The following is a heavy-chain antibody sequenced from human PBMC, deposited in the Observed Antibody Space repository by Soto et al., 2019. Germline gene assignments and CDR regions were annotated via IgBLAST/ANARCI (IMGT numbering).Heavy chain of an antibody. CDR2: IYYSGST. Sequence: QVQLQESGPGLVKPSQTLSLTCTVSGGSISSGGYYWSWIRQHPGKGLEWIGYIYYSGSTYYNPSLKSRVTISVDTSKNQFSLKLSSVTAADTAVYYCARDPSFSGLFYDSSGYSWDWGQGTLVTVSS. CDR3: ARDPSFSGLFYDSSGYSWD. J-gene: IGHJ4*02. V-gene: IGHV4-31*03. CDR1: GGSISSGGYY. D-gene: IGHD3-22*01.